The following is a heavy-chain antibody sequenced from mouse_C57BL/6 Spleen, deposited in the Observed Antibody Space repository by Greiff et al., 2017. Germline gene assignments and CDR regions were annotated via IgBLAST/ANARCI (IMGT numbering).Heavy chain of an antibody. Sequence: VKLMESGPGLVQPSQSLSITCTVSGFSLTSYGVHWVRQSPGKGLEWLGVIWSGGSTDYNAAFISRLSISKDNSKSQVFFKMNSLQADDTAIYYCASYSNYEGFAYWGQGTLVTVSA. CDR2: IWSGGST. D-gene: IGHD2-5*01. V-gene: IGHV2-2*01. CDR1: GFSLTSYG. J-gene: IGHJ3*01. CDR3: ASYSNYEGFAY.